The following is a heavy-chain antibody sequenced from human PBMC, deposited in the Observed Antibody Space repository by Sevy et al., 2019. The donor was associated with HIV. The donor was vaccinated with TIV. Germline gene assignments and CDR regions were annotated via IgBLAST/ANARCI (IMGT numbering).Heavy chain of an antibody. CDR2: ITGSGGST. Sequence: GGSLRLSCSSSGFPFNSYAMSWVRQAPGKGLEWVSSITGSGGSTYYADSMKGRFTISRDNSKNTLYLQMNSLRAEDTAVYYCASRRRGGYWGQGTLVTVSS. CDR1: GFPFNSYA. CDR3: ASRRRGGY. D-gene: IGHD6-6*01. V-gene: IGHV3-23*01. J-gene: IGHJ4*02.